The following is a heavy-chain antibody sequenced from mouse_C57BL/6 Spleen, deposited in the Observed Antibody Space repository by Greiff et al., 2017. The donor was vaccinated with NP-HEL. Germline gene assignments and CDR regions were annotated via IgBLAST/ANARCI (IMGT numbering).Heavy chain of an antibody. CDR3: ARRDGYYGDWYFDV. D-gene: IGHD2-3*01. V-gene: IGHV1-18*01. CDR1: GYTFTDYN. J-gene: IGHJ1*03. Sequence: VQLQQSGPELVKPGASVKIPCKASGYTFTDYNMDWVKQSHGKSLEWIGDINPNNGGTIYNQKFKGKATLTVDKSSSTAYMELRSLTSEDTAVYYCARRDGYYGDWYFDVWGTGTTVTVSS. CDR2: INPNNGGT.